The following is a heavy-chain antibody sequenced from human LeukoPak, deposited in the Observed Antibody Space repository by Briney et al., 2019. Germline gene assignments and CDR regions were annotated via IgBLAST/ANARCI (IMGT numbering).Heavy chain of an antibody. J-gene: IGHJ4*02. V-gene: IGHV3-23*01. Sequence: GGSLRLSCAASGFTFSSYAMSWVRQAPGKGLEWVSAITNSGGRTYYADSVKGRFSISRDSSKNTLYLQMNSLRAEDTAVYYCAREGYSSGRAAAFDYWGQGTLVTVSS. D-gene: IGHD6-19*01. CDR3: AREGYSSGRAAAFDY. CDR1: GFTFSSYA. CDR2: ITNSGGRT.